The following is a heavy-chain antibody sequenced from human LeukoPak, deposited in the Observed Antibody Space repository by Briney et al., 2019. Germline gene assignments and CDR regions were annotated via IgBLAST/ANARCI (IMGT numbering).Heavy chain of an antibody. CDR1: GFTFSSYA. V-gene: IGHV3-23*01. J-gene: IGHJ4*02. CDR2: ISDRGDST. CDR3: ARSKFRGVMDDY. D-gene: IGHD3-10*01. Sequence: GGSLRLSCAASGFTFSSYAMSWVRQAPGKGLEWVSVISDRGDSTYYGDSVKGRFTISRDNAKNSLYLQMNSLRAEDTAVYYCARSKFRGVMDDYWGQGTLVTVSS.